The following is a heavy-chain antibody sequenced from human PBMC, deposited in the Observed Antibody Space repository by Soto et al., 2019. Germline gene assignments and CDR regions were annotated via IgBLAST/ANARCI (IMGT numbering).Heavy chain of an antibody. V-gene: IGHV3-66*01. CDR3: ARVDWAGSKRGYFDY. Sequence: EVQLVESGGGLVQPGGSLRLSCAASGFSVSSKYMSWVRQAPGKGLEWVSVIYNDGTTYYADSVKGRFTISRDNSKNTRYLQMNGLRAEDTAVYYCARVDWAGSKRGYFDYWGQGSLVTVSS. J-gene: IGHJ4*02. CDR1: GFSVSSKY. D-gene: IGHD6-19*01. CDR2: IYNDGTT.